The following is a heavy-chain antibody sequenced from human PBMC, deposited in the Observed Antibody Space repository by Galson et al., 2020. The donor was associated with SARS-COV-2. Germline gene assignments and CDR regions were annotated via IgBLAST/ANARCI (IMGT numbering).Heavy chain of an antibody. CDR2: IYHSGTS. V-gene: IGHV4-59*08. CDR3: ASQSEGFDY. CDR1: GASIRSYY. Sequence: SQTLSLTCIVSGASIRSYYWNWIRQSPGKGLEWIGYIYHSGTSDYNPSLKSRVTISLDTSKNQFSLKLTSVTAADTAVYYCASQSEGFDYWGQGTRVTVSS. J-gene: IGHJ4*02.